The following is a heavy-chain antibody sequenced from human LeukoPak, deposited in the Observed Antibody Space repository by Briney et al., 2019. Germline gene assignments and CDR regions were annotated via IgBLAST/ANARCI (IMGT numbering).Heavy chain of an antibody. J-gene: IGHJ4*02. V-gene: IGHV3-30-3*01. Sequence: PGGSLRLSCAASGFTFSSYAMHWVRRAPGKGLEWVAVISYDGSNKYYADSVKGRFTISRDNSKNTLYLQMNSLRAEDTAVYYCASPDSGSWYYFDYWGQGTLVTVSS. D-gene: IGHD6-13*01. CDR1: GFTFSSYA. CDR2: ISYDGSNK. CDR3: ASPDSGSWYYFDY.